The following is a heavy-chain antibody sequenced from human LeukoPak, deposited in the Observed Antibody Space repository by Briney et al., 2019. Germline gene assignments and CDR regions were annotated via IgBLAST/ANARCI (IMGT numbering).Heavy chain of an antibody. CDR1: GGTFSSYA. J-gene: IGHJ4*02. CDR2: ISTYNGNT. CDR3: ARETSLLTGYYPDY. V-gene: IGHV1-18*01. D-gene: IGHD3-9*01. Sequence: ASVKVSCKASGGTFSSYAISWVRQAPGQGLEWMGWISTYNGNTNYAQNLQGRVTMTTDTSTSTAYMELRSLRSDDTAVYYCARETSLLTGYYPDYWGQGTLVTVSS.